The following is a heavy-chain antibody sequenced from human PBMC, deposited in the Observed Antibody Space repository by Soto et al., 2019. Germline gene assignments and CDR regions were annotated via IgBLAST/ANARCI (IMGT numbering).Heavy chain of an antibody. J-gene: IGHJ6*02. CDR2: IIPIFGTA. CDR1: GGTFSSYA. V-gene: IGHV1-69*13. CDR3: ARDMVTIFGVVIIPRPLGMDV. Sequence: SVKVSCKASGGTFSSYAISWVRQAPGQGLEWMGGIIPIFGTANYAQKFQGRVTITADESASTAYMELSSLRSEDTAVYYCARDMVTIFGVVIIPRPLGMDVWGQGTTVTVSS. D-gene: IGHD3-3*01.